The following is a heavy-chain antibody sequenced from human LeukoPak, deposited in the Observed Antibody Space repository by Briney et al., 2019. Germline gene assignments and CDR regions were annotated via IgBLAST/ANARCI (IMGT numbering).Heavy chain of an antibody. D-gene: IGHD1-1*01. J-gene: IGHJ6*02. CDR1: GYTFTSYD. CDR3: ARQLILAEGLYGMDV. Sequence: GASVTLSCTASGYTFTSYDINWGRHGPGQGLEWMGWMNPNSGNTGYAQKFQSRVTMTTNTSISTAYMELSSLRSEDTAVYYCARQLILAEGLYGMDVWGQGTTVTVSS. V-gene: IGHV1-8*01. CDR2: MNPNSGNT.